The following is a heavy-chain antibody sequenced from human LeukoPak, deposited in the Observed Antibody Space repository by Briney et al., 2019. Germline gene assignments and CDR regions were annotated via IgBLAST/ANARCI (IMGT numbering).Heavy chain of an antibody. CDR2: IYTSGST. CDR3: AREDIVVVPAATDY. CDR1: GGSISSYY. D-gene: IGHD2-2*01. Sequence: PSETLSLTCTVSGGSISSYYWSWLRQPAGKGLEWIGRIYTSGSTNYNPSLKSRVTMSVDTSKNQFSLKLSSVTAADTAVYYCAREDIVVVPAATDYWGQGTLVTVSS. J-gene: IGHJ4*02. V-gene: IGHV4-4*07.